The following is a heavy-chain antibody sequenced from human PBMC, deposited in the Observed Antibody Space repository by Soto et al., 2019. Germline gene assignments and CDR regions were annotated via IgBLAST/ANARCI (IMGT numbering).Heavy chain of an antibody. J-gene: IGHJ4*02. Sequence: EVQLVESGGGLVIPGGSLRLSCAASGFTFSNDWLSWVRQAPGKGLEWVGRIKSKTDGGTTDYTAPGKGRFTISRDDSKNTLYLQMNSLKIEDTAVYYCTTGSTSTKNYWGQGTLVTVSS. CDR1: GFTFSNDW. V-gene: IGHV3-15*01. CDR3: TTGSTSTKNY. CDR2: IKSKTDGGTT. D-gene: IGHD6-6*01.